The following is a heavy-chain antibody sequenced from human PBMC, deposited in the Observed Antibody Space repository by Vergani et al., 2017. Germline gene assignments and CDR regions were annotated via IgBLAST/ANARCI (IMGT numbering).Heavy chain of an antibody. V-gene: IGHV4-39*01. CDR3: ARVNTETNGHLYYFYYMDV. Sequence: QVQLQESVPGLVKPSGTLSLTCTVSGDSVISTDYHWGWIRQPPGKGLGWIGSMDYSGSTSYNPSLESRISISFETPKNQFSLRLTSVTAADTAVYFCARVNTETNGHLYYFYYMDVWGQGTAVTVS. CDR2: MDYSGST. D-gene: IGHD4-11*01. CDR1: GDSVISTDYH. J-gene: IGHJ6*03.